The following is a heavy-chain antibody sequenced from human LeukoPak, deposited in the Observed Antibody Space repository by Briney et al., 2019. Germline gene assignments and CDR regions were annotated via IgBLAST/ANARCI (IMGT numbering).Heavy chain of an antibody. CDR2: ISGSGGST. D-gene: IGHD2-21*02. J-gene: IGHJ5*02. CDR3: AKDEPAYCGGDCPLNWFDP. Sequence: GGSLRLSCAASGFTFSSYAMSWVRQAPWKGLEWVSAISGSGGSTYYADSVKGRFTISRDNSKNTLYLQMNSLRAEDTAVYYCAKDEPAYCGGDCPLNWFDPWGQGTLVTVSS. CDR1: GFTFSSYA. V-gene: IGHV3-23*01.